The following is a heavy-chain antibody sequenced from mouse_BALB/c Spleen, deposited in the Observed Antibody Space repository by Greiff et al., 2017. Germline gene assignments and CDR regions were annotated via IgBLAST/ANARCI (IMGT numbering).Heavy chain of an antibody. CDR3: ARDRGTTGSPGYFDY. J-gene: IGHJ2*01. CDR2: IWGDGST. V-gene: IGHV2-6-7*01. Sequence: QVQLQQSGPGLVAPSQSLSITCTVSGFSLTGYGVNWVRQPPGKGLEWLGMIWGDGSTDYNSALKSRLSISKDNSKSQVFLKMNSLQTDDTARYYCARDRGTTGSPGYFDYWGQGTTLTVSS. CDR1: GFSLTGYG. D-gene: IGHD1-1*01.